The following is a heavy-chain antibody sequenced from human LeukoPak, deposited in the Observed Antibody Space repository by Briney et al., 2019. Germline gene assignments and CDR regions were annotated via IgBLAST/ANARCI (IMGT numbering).Heavy chain of an antibody. CDR1: GFTFSSYS. CDR2: ISSNSSTI. J-gene: IGHJ4*02. V-gene: IGHV3-48*01. D-gene: IGHD2-2*01. Sequence: PGGSLRLSCAASGFTFSSYSMNWVRQAPGKGLEWVSYISSNSSTIYYADSVKGRFTISRDSSRNTLYLQVNSLRAEDTAVYYCARVPYCSSTSCNSIWGQGTLVTVSS. CDR3: ARVPYCSSTSCNSI.